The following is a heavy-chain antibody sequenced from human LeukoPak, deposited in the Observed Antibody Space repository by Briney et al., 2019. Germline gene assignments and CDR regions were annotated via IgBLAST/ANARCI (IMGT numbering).Heavy chain of an antibody. D-gene: IGHD4-17*01. J-gene: IGHJ3*02. Sequence: GESLKISCKGSGYSFTSYWIGWVRQMPGKGLEWMGIIYPGDSDTRYSPSFQGQVTISADKSISTAYLQWSSLKASDTAMYYCARRALAWDYASSPDAFDIWSQGTMVTVSS. CDR3: ARRALAWDYASSPDAFDI. V-gene: IGHV5-51*01. CDR2: IYPGDSDT. CDR1: GYSFTSYW.